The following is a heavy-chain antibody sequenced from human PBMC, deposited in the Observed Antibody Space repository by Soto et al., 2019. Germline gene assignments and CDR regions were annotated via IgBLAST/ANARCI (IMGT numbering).Heavy chain of an antibody. D-gene: IGHD3-3*01. CDR1: GFSLTTSGVG. CDR3: AHRVLRTVVGLVTTSPSYFDF. Sequence: QITLNESGPTLVRPTETLTLTCRSSGFSLTTSGVGVGWIRQSPGKAPEWRALIYWDDDKRYSASLKSRLTSTTDTSKNQVILTVSDLDPTDTATYYCAHRVLRTVVGLVTTSPSYFDFWGQGTPVAVSS. J-gene: IGHJ4*02. CDR2: IYWDDDK. V-gene: IGHV2-5*02.